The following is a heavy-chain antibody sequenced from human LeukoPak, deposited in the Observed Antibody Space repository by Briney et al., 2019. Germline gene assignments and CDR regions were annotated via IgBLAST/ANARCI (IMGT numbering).Heavy chain of an antibody. CDR3: ALGKSYSPLEY. V-gene: IGHV1-24*01. CDR2: FDPDPEDGGT. CDR1: GHRLNEIG. J-gene: IGHJ4*02. D-gene: IGHD2-21*01. Sequence: ASVKVSCKVPGHRLNEIGTHWVRQAPGKGLEWMGSFDPDPEDGGTIYSQSFQGRITMTEDTFTGTASLEVISLTSEDTAFYYCALGKSYSPLEYWGQGTLVTVSS.